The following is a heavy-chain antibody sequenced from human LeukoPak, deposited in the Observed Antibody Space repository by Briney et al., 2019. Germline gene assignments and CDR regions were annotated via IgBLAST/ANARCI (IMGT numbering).Heavy chain of an antibody. V-gene: IGHV3-23*01. CDR1: RFTFSSYA. CDR2: ISGSGGST. D-gene: IGHD2-2*01. CDR3: AKEERESEDIVVVPAVGY. J-gene: IGHJ4*02. Sequence: GGSLRLSCAASRFTFSSYAMSWVRQAPGKGLEWVSAISGSGGSTYYADSVKGRFTISRDNSKNTLYLQMNSLRAEDTAVYYCAKEERESEDIVVVPAVGYWGQGTLVTVSS.